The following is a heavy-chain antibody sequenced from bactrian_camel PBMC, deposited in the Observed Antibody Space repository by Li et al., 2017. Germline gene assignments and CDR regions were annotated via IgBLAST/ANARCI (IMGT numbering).Heavy chain of an antibody. D-gene: IGHD3*01. Sequence: LVESGGGLVQPGGSLRLSCAASGFTFSNYAMNWVRQLPEKGLEWISAIHSHGGSTYYTDAVKGRFTISRDNAKNTLYLQLNSLKTEDTAMYYCAKSQTAVQALGALDYWGQGTQVTVS. CDR2: IHSHGGST. J-gene: IGHJ4*01. V-gene: IGHV3S31*01. CDR3: AKSQTAVQALGALDY. CDR1: GFTFSNYA.